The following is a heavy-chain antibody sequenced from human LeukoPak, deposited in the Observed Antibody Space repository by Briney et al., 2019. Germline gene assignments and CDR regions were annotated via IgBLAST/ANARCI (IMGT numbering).Heavy chain of an antibody. D-gene: IGHD1-26*01. V-gene: IGHV3-21*01. Sequence: GGSLRLSCAASGFTFSSYSMNWVRQAPGKGLEWVSSISSSSSYIYYADSVKGRFTISRDNAKNSLYLQMNSLRAEDTAVYYCARDEGSIVGAASFDYWGQGTLVTVSS. CDR2: ISSSSSYI. CDR1: GFTFSSYS. J-gene: IGHJ4*02. CDR3: ARDEGSIVGAASFDY.